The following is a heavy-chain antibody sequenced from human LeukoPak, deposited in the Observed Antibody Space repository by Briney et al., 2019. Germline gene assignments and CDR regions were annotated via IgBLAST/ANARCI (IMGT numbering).Heavy chain of an antibody. J-gene: IGHJ4*02. V-gene: IGHV3-30-3*01. CDR1: GFTFSSYA. Sequence: GGSLRLSCAASGFTFSSYAMHWVRQAPDKGLEWVAVISYDGSNKYYADSVKGRFTISRDNSKNTLYLQMNSLRAEDTAVYYCARDPSSSWYADYWGQGTLVTVSS. CDR2: ISYDGSNK. D-gene: IGHD6-13*01. CDR3: ARDPSSSWYADY.